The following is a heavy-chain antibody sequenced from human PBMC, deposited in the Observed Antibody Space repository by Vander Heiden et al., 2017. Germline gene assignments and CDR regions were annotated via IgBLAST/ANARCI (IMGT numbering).Heavy chain of an antibody. CDR2: INHSGST. CDR3: ARRRYSSSSPRSYYYYGMDV. V-gene: IGHV4-34*01. CDR1: GGSFSGYY. J-gene: IGHJ6*02. D-gene: IGHD6-6*01. Sequence: QVQLQQWCPGLLKPSETLSLTCAVYGGSFSGYYWSWIRQPPGKGLEWIGEINHSGSTNYNPSLKSRVTISVDTSKNQFSLKLSSVTAADTAVYYCARRRYSSSSPRSYYYYGMDVWGQGTTVTVSS.